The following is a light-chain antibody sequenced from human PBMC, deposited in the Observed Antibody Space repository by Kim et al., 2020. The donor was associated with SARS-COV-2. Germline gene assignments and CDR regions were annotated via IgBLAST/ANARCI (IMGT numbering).Light chain of an antibody. Sequence: SLSPGERATLSCRVSQSVSNSLAWYQQKAGQAPRLLVYGASNRGAGIPDRFSGSGSGTAFSLTISRLEPEDFAVYYCQQYGSSPYTFGQGTKLEI. V-gene: IGKV3-20*01. CDR1: QSVSNS. J-gene: IGKJ2*01. CDR2: GAS. CDR3: QQYGSSPYT.